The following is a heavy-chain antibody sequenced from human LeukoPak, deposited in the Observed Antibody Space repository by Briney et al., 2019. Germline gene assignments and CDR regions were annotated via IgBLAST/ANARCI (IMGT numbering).Heavy chain of an antibody. CDR2: IYTSGST. CDR1: GGSISSYY. Sequence: PSETLSLTCTVSGGSISSYYWSWIRQPAGKGVEWIGRIYTSGSTNYNPSLKSRVTMSVDTSKNQFSLKLSSVTAADTAVYYCARGTYSSSWYSDGMDVWGQGTTVTVSS. CDR3: ARGTYSSSWYSDGMDV. J-gene: IGHJ6*02. V-gene: IGHV4-4*07. D-gene: IGHD6-13*01.